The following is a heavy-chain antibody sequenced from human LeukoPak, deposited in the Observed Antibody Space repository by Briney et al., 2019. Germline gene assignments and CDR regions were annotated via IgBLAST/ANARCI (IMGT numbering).Heavy chain of an antibody. Sequence: SETLSLTCTVSGGSISSYYWSWIRQPPGKGLEWIGYIYYSGSTNYNPSLKSRVTISVDTSKNQFSLKLSSVTTADTAVYYCAGGLKGGDYFVYWGEGTLVTVSS. CDR3: AGGLKGGDYFVY. J-gene: IGHJ4*02. CDR1: GGSISSYY. D-gene: IGHD3-16*01. CDR2: IYYSGST. V-gene: IGHV4-59*01.